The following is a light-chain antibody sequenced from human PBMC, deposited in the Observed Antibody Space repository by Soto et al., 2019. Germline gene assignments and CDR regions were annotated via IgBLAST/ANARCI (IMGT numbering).Light chain of an antibody. V-gene: IGKV1-39*01. Sequence: IQMTQNPSSLSESAVDRVTITCRASQGISSYLNWYQQKPGKAPKLLIYAASSLQSGVPSRFSGSGSETDFTLTISSLQPEDFATYTCQQSYSNSWTFGQGTKVDIK. CDR3: QQSYSNSWT. CDR2: AAS. J-gene: IGKJ1*01. CDR1: QGISSY.